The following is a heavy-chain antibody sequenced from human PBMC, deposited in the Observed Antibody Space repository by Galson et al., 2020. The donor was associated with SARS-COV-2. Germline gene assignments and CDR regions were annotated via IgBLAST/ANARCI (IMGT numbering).Heavy chain of an antibody. CDR3: ARRDHSGSGLPL. CDR2: IYYSGST. D-gene: IGHD3-10*01. J-gene: IGHJ3*01. V-gene: IGHV4-39*02. CDR1: GGSISSSDHY. Sequence: SETLSLTCNVSGGSISSSDHYWGWIRQPPGKGLQWIGNIYYSGSTYYNPSLEGRLTMSVDRSKNHLSLRLSSVTAADTAVYFCARRDHSGSGLPLCGEGTLVTFSA.